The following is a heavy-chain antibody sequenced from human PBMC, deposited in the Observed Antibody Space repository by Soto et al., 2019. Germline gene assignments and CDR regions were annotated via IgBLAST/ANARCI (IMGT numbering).Heavy chain of an antibody. Sequence: GGSLRLSCAASGFTFSSYSMNWVRQAPGKGLEWVSYISSSSSTIYYADSVKGRFTISRDNAKNSLYLQMNSLRDEDTAVYYCARDPYYDFWSGYTIDSWGQGTLVTLSS. CDR1: GFTFSSYS. V-gene: IGHV3-48*02. CDR2: ISSSSSTI. J-gene: IGHJ4*02. D-gene: IGHD3-3*01. CDR3: ARDPYYDFWSGYTIDS.